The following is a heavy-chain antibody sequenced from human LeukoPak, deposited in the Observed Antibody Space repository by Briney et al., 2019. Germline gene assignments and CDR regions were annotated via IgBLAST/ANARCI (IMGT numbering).Heavy chain of an antibody. CDR2: INHSGSA. CDR3: ARLGMGGYSSSYYYYYGMDV. D-gene: IGHD6-13*01. CDR1: GGSFSGYY. V-gene: IGHV4-34*01. Sequence: SETLSLTCAVSGGSFSGYYWTWIRQPPGKGLEWIGEINHSGSANYNPSLKSRVTISVDTSKNQFSLKLSSVTAADTAVYYCARLGMGGYSSSYYYYYGMDVWGQGTTVTVSS. J-gene: IGHJ6*02.